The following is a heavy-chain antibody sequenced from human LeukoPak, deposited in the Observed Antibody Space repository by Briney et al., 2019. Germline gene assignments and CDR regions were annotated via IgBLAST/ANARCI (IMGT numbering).Heavy chain of an antibody. CDR1: GYTFTSYG. CDR3: ARDIGEYCSSTSCSFDY. D-gene: IGHD2-2*01. CDR2: ISAYNGNT. J-gene: IGHJ4*02. V-gene: IGHV1-18*01. Sequence: GASVKVSCKASGYTFTSYGISWVRQAPGQGLEGMGWISAYNGNTNYAQKLQGRVTMTTDTSTSTAYMELRSLRSDDTAVYYCARDIGEYCSSTSCSFDYWGQGTLVTVSS.